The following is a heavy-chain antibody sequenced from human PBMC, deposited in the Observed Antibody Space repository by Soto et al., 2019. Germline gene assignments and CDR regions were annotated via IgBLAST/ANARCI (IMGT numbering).Heavy chain of an antibody. V-gene: IGHV2-5*02. Sequence: QITLKESGPALVKPTQTLTLTCTFSGFSLSTNGVGVGWIRQPPGKALEWLALIYWDDDKHYSPSLKSRLTITKDPSKNQVVLTMTDVDPVDTATYYCAHRMTVVAVRAFDIWGQGTMVTVSS. CDR2: IYWDDDK. CDR3: AHRMTVVAVRAFDI. J-gene: IGHJ3*02. D-gene: IGHD4-17*01. CDR1: GFSLSTNGVG.